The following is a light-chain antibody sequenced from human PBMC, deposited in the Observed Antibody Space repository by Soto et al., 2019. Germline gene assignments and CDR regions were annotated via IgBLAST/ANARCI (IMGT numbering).Light chain of an antibody. CDR2: GAS. V-gene: IGKV1-33*01. CDR1: KDIKNY. CDR3: QHYDDLPWA. J-gene: IGKJ1*01. Sequence: DIQMTQSPSSLSASVGDRVTITCQASKDIKNYLNWYQQKPGKAPQLLIYGASILETGVPSRFSGSGSGTDFTFTISSLRPEDIGTYYCQHYDDLPWAFGQGTKVAIK.